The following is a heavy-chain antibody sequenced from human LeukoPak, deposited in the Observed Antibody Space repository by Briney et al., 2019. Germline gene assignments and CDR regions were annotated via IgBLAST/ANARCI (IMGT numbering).Heavy chain of an antibody. Sequence: GGSLRLSCTASEFTFSSDEMNWVRQAPGKGLEWVAYISTTGTTIYYADSVKGRFTISRDNSKNTLYLQMNSLRAEDTAVYYCAKDARGTNYYDSSGYGAFDIWGQGTMVTVSS. D-gene: IGHD3-22*01. CDR3: AKDARGTNYYDSSGYGAFDI. CDR2: ISTTGTTI. CDR1: EFTFSSDE. J-gene: IGHJ3*02. V-gene: IGHV3-48*03.